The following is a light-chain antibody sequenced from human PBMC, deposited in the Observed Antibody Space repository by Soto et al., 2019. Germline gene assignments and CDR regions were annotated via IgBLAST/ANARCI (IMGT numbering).Light chain of an antibody. V-gene: IGKV3-15*01. CDR1: QSVNNN. Sequence: EIVMTQSPATLSVSPGERATLSCRASQSVNNNLAWYQQKPGQPPRLLIYGASTRATGNPARFSSSRSGTEFTLSISSLQSEDFAVYSCQQYNNWPLGFGGGNEVEIK. CDR2: GAS. CDR3: QQYNNWPLG. J-gene: IGKJ4*01.